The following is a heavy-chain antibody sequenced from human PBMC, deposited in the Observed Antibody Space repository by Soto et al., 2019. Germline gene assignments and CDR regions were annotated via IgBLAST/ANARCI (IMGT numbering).Heavy chain of an antibody. CDR1: GFTFSSYG. J-gene: IGHJ5*02. CDR3: ARTPSGSGTSRYNWFDP. D-gene: IGHD2-2*01. V-gene: IGHV3-33*01. Sequence: GGSLRLSCAASGFTFSSYGMHWVRQAPGKGLEWVAVIWYDGSNKYYADSVKGRFTISRDNSKNTLYLQMNSLRAEDTAVYYCARTPSGSGTSRYNWFDPWGQGTLVTVSS. CDR2: IWYDGSNK.